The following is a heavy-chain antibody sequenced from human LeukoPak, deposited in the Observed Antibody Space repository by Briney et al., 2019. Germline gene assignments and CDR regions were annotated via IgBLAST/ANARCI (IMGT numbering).Heavy chain of an antibody. CDR2: ISSSSSTI. D-gene: IGHD3-16*01. Sequence: GGSLRLSCAASGFTFSSYSMNWVRQAPGKGLEWVSYISSSSSTIYYADPVKGRFTISRDNAKNSLYLQMNSLRAEDTAVYYCASRVGEGYWGQGTLVTVSS. V-gene: IGHV3-48*01. CDR1: GFTFSSYS. J-gene: IGHJ4*02. CDR3: ASRVGEGY.